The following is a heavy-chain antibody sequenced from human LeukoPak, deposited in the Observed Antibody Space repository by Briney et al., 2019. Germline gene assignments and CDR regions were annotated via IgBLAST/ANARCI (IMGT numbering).Heavy chain of an antibody. D-gene: IGHD1-1*01. Sequence: SVKVSCKASGYTFTSYYMHWVRQAPGQGLEWMGGIIPIFGTANYAQKFQGRVTITADESTSTAYMELSSLRSEDTAVYYCARVGTDYYMDVWGKGTTVTVSS. CDR2: IIPIFGTA. CDR1: GYTFTSYY. J-gene: IGHJ6*03. CDR3: ARVGTDYYMDV. V-gene: IGHV1-69*13.